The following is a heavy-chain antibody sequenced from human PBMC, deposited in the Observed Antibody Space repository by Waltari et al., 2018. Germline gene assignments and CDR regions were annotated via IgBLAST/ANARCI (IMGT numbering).Heavy chain of an antibody. CDR2: INMEGGYI. D-gene: IGHD5-18*01. J-gene: IGHJ4*02. CDR3: ARKGGRGYPYGPFYYDH. Sequence: EVQLVESGGGLVQPGGSLRLSCVASGFTFGDYWMPWLRQPPGKGLEWVSRINMEGGYISYTDSVKGRFTISRDNAKNTLFLQLNSLRAEDTAVYYCARKGGRGYPYGPFYYDHWGQGTLVTVSP. V-gene: IGHV3-74*01. CDR1: GFTFGDYW.